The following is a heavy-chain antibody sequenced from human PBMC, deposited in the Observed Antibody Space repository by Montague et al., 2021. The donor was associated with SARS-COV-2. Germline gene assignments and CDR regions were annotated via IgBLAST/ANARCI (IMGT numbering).Heavy chain of an antibody. CDR1: GVSISSGSYY. CDR3: VREKYYFDDSGSK. J-gene: IGHJ4*02. Sequence: SETLSLTCSVSGVSISSGSYYWSWVRQPPGKGLEWIGYVYHTGSTNYXPSLKSRATLSIDTSKNQFSLNLTSVTAADTAVYYCVREKYYFDDSGSKWGQGTLVTV. V-gene: IGHV4-61*01. D-gene: IGHD3-22*01. CDR2: VYHTGST.